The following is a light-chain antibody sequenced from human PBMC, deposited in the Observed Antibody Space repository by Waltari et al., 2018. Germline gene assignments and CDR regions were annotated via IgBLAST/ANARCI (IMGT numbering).Light chain of an antibody. CDR2: EVS. CDR1: SSDIGRYNL. V-gene: IGLV2-23*02. CDR3: CSYAAGSTFHYV. Sequence: QSALTQPASVSGSPGQPITISCTGASSDIGRYNLVSWYQQHPGKAPKLLIYEVSKRPSGVSNRFSGSKSGNTASLTISGLQAEDEADFYCCSYAAGSTFHYVFGTGTKVTVL. J-gene: IGLJ1*01.